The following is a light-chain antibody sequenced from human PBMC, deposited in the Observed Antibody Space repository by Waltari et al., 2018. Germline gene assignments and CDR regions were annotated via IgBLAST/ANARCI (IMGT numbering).Light chain of an antibody. V-gene: IGKV4-1*01. CDR1: QSLLSSANTKNY. Sequence: IVMTQSPDSLGVSLGERATINCRSSQSLLSSANTKNYLAWYQQKPGQPPRLLMYWASLRESGVPERFSGSGSATDFTLTISSLQAEDVAVYYCQQYYTSPLTFGGGTKVEIK. CDR2: WAS. CDR3: QQYYTSPLT. J-gene: IGKJ4*01.